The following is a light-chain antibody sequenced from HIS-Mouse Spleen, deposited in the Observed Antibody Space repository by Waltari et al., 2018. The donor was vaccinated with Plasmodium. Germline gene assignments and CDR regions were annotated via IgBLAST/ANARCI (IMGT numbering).Light chain of an antibody. CDR3: YSTDSSGNHRV. CDR2: EDS. CDR1: AFPKIY. J-gene: IGLJ3*02. Sequence: SYELTQPPSVSVSPGQTARITCSGDAFPKIYAYWYQQKSGQAPVLVIYEDSKRPSGIPERFSGSSSGTMATLTSSGAQVEDEADYYCYSTDSSGNHRVFGGGTKLTVL. V-gene: IGLV3-10*01.